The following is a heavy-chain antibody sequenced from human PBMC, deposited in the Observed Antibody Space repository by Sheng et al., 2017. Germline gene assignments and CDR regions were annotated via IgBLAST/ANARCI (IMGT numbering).Heavy chain of an antibody. J-gene: IGHJ1*01. CDR1: GFTFSTYG. Sequence: QVQLVESGGGVVQPGRSLRLSCAASGFTFSTYGMHWVRQAPGKGLEWVAVISYDGGNKYYADSVKGRFTISRDNSRNTLYLQMNSLTAEDTAVYYCLSGAAGGFQHWGQGTLVIVSS. CDR2: ISYDGGNK. CDR3: LSGAAGGFQH. D-gene: IGHD1-26*01. V-gene: IGHV3-30*03.